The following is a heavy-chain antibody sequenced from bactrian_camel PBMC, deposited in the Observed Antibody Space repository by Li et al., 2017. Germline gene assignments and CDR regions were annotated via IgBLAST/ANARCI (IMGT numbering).Heavy chain of an antibody. J-gene: IGHJ4*01. Sequence: HVQLVESGGGSVQAGESLRLSCVVSGTIDFGECMGWLRQVPGKEREMVAAIASGSTATVYADSVKGRFTISQDNAKNVLYLQMNSLKPEDSAMYYCAADVGSMSGNCQPNYWGQGTQVTVS. D-gene: IGHD6*01. V-gene: IGHV3S53*01. CDR3: AADVGSMSGNCQPNY. CDR2: IASGSTAT. CDR1: GTIDFGEC.